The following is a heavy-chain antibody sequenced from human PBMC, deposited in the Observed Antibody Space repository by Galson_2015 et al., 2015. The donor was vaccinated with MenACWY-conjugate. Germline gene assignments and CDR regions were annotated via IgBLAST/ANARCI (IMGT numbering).Heavy chain of an antibody. CDR3: ARKGPNGRPPDGFDI. J-gene: IGHJ3*02. Sequence: VSRINSGGSSTSYADSVKGRFTISRDNAKNTLYLQMSSLRAEDTAVYYCARKGPNGRPPDGFDIWGQGTMVTVSS. D-gene: IGHD2-8*01. V-gene: IGHV3-74*01. CDR2: INSGGSST.